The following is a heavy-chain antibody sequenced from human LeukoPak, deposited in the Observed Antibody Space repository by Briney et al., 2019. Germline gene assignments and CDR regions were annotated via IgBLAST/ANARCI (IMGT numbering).Heavy chain of an antibody. V-gene: IGHV3-48*04. CDR1: GFTFSSYS. Sequence: GGYLRLSCAASGFTFSSYSMNWVRQAPGKGLEWVSYISSSSSTIYYADSVKGRFTISRDNAKNSLYLQMNSLRAEDTAVYYCARDQGSGYYDYWGQGTLVTVSS. D-gene: IGHD3-22*01. CDR2: ISSSSSTI. J-gene: IGHJ4*02. CDR3: ARDQGSGYYDY.